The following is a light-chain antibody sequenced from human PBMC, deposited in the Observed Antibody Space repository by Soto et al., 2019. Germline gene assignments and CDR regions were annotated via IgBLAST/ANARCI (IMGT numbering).Light chain of an antibody. V-gene: IGLV4-60*02. CDR2: LEGSGSY. J-gene: IGLJ3*02. Sequence: QAVVTQSSSASASLGSSVKLTCTLSSGHSSYIIAWHQQQPGKAPRYLMKLEGSGSYNKGSGVPDRFSGSSSGADRYPTISNLQFEDEADYYCETWDSNTRVFGGGTKVTVL. CDR3: ETWDSNTRV. CDR1: SGHSSYI.